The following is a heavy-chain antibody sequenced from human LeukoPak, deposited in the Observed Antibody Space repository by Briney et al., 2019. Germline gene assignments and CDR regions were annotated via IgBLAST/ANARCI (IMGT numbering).Heavy chain of an antibody. J-gene: IGHJ6*02. CDR1: GGSISSSSYY. D-gene: IGHD6-19*01. V-gene: IGHV4-39*07. Sequence: SSETLSLTCTVSGGSISSSSYYWGWIRQPPGKGLEWIGSIYYSGSTYYNPSLKSRVTISVDTSKNQFSLKLSSVTAADTAVYYCARTGSVVAGTPYYYYGMDVWGQGTTVTVSS. CDR3: ARTGSVVAGTPYYYYGMDV. CDR2: IYYSGST.